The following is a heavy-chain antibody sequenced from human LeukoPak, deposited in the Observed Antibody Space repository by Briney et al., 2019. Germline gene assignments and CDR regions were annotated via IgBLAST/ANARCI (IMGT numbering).Heavy chain of an antibody. CDR1: GGSISSGDYY. Sequence: PSQTLSLTCTVSGGSISSGDYYWTWIRQHPGKGLEWIGYIYYSGSTNYNPSLKSRVTISVDTSKNQFSLKLSSVTAADTAVYYCARHRYYDFWSGPEFDYWGQGTLVTVSS. CDR3: ARHRYYDFWSGPEFDY. D-gene: IGHD3-3*01. J-gene: IGHJ4*02. CDR2: IYYSGST. V-gene: IGHV4-30-4*08.